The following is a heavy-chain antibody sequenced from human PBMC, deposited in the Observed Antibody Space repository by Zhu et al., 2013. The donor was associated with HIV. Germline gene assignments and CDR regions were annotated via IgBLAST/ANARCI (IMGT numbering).Heavy chain of an antibody. CDR2: IYHSGXT. CDR1: GYSISSGYY. V-gene: IGHV4-38-2*02. J-gene: IGHJ5*02. CDR3: ARGLPWFGELSWFDP. Sequence: QVQLQESGPGLVKPSETLSLTCTVSGYSISSGYYWGWIRQPPGKGLEWIGSIYHSGXTYYNPSLKSRVTISVDTSKNQFSLKLSSVTAADTAVYYCARGLPWFGELSWFDPGAREPWSPSPQ. D-gene: IGHD3-10*01.